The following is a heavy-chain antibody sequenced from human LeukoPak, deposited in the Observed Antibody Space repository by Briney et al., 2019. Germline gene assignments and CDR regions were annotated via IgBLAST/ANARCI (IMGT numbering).Heavy chain of an antibody. CDR3: ARDRSIAARGVYFDY. CDR1: GYTFTSYY. D-gene: IGHD6-6*01. V-gene: IGHV1-46*01. Sequence: GASVKVSCKASGYTFTSYYMHWVRQAPGQGLEWMGIINPSGGSTSYAQKFQGRVTMTRDTSTSTVYMELSSLRSEDTAVYYCARDRSIAARGVYFDYWGQGTLVTVSS. CDR2: INPSGGST. J-gene: IGHJ4*02.